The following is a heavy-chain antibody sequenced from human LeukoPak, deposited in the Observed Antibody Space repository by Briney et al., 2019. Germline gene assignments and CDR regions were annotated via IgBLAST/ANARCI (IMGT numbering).Heavy chain of an antibody. CDR2: ISYTGGET. CDR1: GGSINSYY. J-gene: IGHJ3*02. CDR3: ARQPGGTAAFDI. Sequence: SETLPLTCTVSGGSINSYYWSWIRQPPGKGLEWIGYISYTGGETNYNPPLKSRLTISIDTSKNQFSLMLTSVTAADTAVYYSARQPGGTAAFDIWAQGTMVTVSS. D-gene: IGHD1-14*01. V-gene: IGHV4-59*08.